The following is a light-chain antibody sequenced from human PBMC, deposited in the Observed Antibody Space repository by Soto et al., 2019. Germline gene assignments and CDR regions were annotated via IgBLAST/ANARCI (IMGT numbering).Light chain of an antibody. CDR1: SSDVGGYNY. Sequence: QSALSHPRSVCWSPGHSVTIACTGTSSDVGGYNYVSWYQQHPGKAPKLMIYDVTTRPSGVPDRFSGSKSGNTASLTISGLQAEDEADYYCSSHAGSYVVFGTGTKVTVL. CDR3: SSHAGSYVV. CDR2: DVT. V-gene: IGLV2-11*01. J-gene: IGLJ1*01.